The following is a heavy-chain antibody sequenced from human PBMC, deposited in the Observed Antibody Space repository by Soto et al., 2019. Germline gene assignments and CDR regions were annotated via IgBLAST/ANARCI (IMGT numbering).Heavy chain of an antibody. CDR1: GFTFDDYA. V-gene: IGHV3-9*01. J-gene: IGHJ4*02. Sequence: PGGSLRLSCAASGFTFDDYAMHWVRQAPGKGLEWVSGISWNSGSIGYADSVKGRFTISRDNAKNSLYLQMNSLRAEDTALYYCSKESDRITIFGVVCDWGQGTLVTVSS. CDR3: SKESDRITIFGVVCD. CDR2: ISWNSGSI. D-gene: IGHD3-3*01.